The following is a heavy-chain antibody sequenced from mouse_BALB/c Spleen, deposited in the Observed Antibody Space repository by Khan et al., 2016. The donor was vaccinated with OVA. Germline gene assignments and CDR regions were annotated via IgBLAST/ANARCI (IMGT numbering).Heavy chain of an antibody. J-gene: IGHJ2*01. Sequence: VQLQESGPGLVAPSQSLYITCTAYGYSLTRYGVHWVRQPPGKGLEWLGLIWAGGSTNYNWALMSRISISIENSKSLAFLIMNSLQTDDTALYYCARSKYLARYWGQGTTLTVSS. CDR1: GYSLTRYG. CDR3: ARSKYLARY. CDR2: IWAGGST. D-gene: IGHD3-3*01. V-gene: IGHV2-9*02.